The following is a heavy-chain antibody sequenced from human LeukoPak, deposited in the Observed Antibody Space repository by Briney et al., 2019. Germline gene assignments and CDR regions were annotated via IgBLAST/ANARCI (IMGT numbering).Heavy chain of an antibody. V-gene: IGHV3-43*02. CDR1: GFTFDDYA. D-gene: IGHD3-10*01. J-gene: IGHJ5*02. Sequence: GGSLRLSCAASGFTFDDYAMHWVRQAPGKGLEWVSLISGDGGSTYYADSVKGRFTISRDNSKNSLYLQMNSLRTEDTALYYCAKGMGGYYGSGSPPAWGQGTLVTVSS. CDR3: AKGMGGYYGSGSPPA. CDR2: ISGDGGST.